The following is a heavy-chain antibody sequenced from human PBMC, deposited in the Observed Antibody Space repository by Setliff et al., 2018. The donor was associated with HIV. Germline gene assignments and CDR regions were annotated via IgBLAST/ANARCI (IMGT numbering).Heavy chain of an antibody. CDR3: ATLPAAIVATTYYFDY. D-gene: IGHD5-12*01. J-gene: IGHJ4*02. CDR1: GFTFSDYY. Sequence: PGGSLRLSCVASGFTFSDYYMTWVRQAPGKGLEWVSSIITSSSYTYYADSVKGRFTISRDNAKNSLYLQMNSLRAEDTAVYFCATLPAAIVATTYYFDYWGQGTLVTVSS. CDR2: IITSSSYT. V-gene: IGHV3-21*06.